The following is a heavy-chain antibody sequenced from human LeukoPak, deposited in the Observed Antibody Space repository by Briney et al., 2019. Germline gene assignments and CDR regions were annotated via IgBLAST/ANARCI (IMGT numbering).Heavy chain of an antibody. CDR1: GFTFSTYA. Sequence: GGSLRLSCAASGFTFSTYAMSWVRQAPEKGVEWVSSISGSGTTTYYADSVKGRFTISRDNSKNTLSLQMNSLRAEDTALYSCAKDYGGTSDAFDIWGQGTVVTVSS. D-gene: IGHD4-23*01. CDR2: ISGSGTTT. J-gene: IGHJ3*02. V-gene: IGHV3-23*01. CDR3: AKDYGGTSDAFDI.